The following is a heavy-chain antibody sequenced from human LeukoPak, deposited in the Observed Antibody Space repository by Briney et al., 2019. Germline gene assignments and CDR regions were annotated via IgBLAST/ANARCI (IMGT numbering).Heavy chain of an antibody. D-gene: IGHD3-22*01. CDR3: VKGGFTYYDD. CDR1: GFTFDYSA. CDR2: INTGDIT. V-gene: IGHV3-23*01. J-gene: IGHJ4*02. Sequence: GGSLRLSCAASGFTFDYSAMTWVSQAPEKGLEWVSTINTGDITFYANSVKGRFTISRDNSKNALFLQMNSLRAEDTAIYYCVKGGFTYYDDWGQGTLVTVSS.